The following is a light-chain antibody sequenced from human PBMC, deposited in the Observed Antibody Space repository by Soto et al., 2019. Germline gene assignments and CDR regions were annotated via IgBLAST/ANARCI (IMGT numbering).Light chain of an antibody. J-gene: IGLJ1*01. Sequence: QSALTQPASVSGSPGQSITIACTGTNRDVGSYNLVSWYQQRPGEAPKLIISEVRNRPSGISYRFSGSKSGNTASLTISGLQAEDEADYYCSSYTSSSTLEVFGTGTKLTVL. CDR1: NRDVGSYNL. CDR2: EVR. V-gene: IGLV2-14*01. CDR3: SSYTSSSTLEV.